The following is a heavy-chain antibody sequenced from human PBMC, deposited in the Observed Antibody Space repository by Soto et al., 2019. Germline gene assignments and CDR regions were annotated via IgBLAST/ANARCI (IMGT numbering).Heavy chain of an antibody. CDR1: GFSLSTSGVG. V-gene: IGHV2-5*01. Sequence: SGPTLVNPTQTLTLTGTFSGFSLSTSGVGVGWIRQPPGKALEWLALIYWNDDKRYSPSPKSRLTITKDTSKNQVVLTMTNMDPVDTATYYCAHRLRANYYDSVSLDYWGQGTLVTVSS. CDR2: IYWNDDK. D-gene: IGHD3-22*01. CDR3: AHRLRANYYDSVSLDY. J-gene: IGHJ4*02.